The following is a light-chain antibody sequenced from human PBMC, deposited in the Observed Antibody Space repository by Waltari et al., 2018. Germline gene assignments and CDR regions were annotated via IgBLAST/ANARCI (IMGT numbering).Light chain of an antibody. CDR3: LQHNSYSYT. CDR2: GAS. Sequence: DIQMTQSPSSLSASVADRVTITCRASQGIGNALGWFQQKPGRAPKRLIYGASTLQSGVPSRFSGSGSGTEFTLTISSLQPEDFATYYCLQHNSYSYTFGQGTKLDIK. V-gene: IGKV1-17*01. J-gene: IGKJ2*01. CDR1: QGIGNA.